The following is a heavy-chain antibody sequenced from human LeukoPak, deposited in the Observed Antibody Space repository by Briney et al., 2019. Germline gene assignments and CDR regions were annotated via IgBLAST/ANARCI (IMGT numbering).Heavy chain of an antibody. CDR2: IYYSGST. J-gene: IGHJ5*02. Sequence: KPSETLSLTCTVSGGSISSYYWSWIRQPPGKGLEWIGYIYYSGSTNYNPSFKSRVTISVDTSKNQFSLKLSSVTAADTAVYYCARKLTIFGVGNWFDPWGQGTLVTVSS. CDR3: ARKLTIFGVGNWFDP. CDR1: GGSISSYY. D-gene: IGHD3-3*01. V-gene: IGHV4-59*01.